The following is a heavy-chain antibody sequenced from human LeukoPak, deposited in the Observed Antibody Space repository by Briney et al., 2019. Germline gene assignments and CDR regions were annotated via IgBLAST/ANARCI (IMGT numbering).Heavy chain of an antibody. D-gene: IGHD4-17*01. CDR2: INHSGST. Sequence: SETLSLTCTVSGGSISSSSYYWGWIRQPPGKGLEWIGKINHSGSTNYNPSLKSRVTISVDTSKNQFSLELSSVTAADTAVYYCARGPTVYWFDPWGQGTLVTVSS. J-gene: IGHJ5*02. CDR1: GGSISSSSYY. V-gene: IGHV4-39*07. CDR3: ARGPTVYWFDP.